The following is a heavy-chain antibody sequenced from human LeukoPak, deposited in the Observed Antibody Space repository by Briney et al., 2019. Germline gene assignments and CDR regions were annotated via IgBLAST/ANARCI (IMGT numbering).Heavy chain of an antibody. J-gene: IGHJ4*02. CDR3: AKRDGYNLGLVDY. D-gene: IGHD5-24*01. CDR1: GFTFSSYA. V-gene: IGHV3-23*01. CDR2: ISGSGGST. Sequence: GGSLRLSCAASGFTFSSYAMSWVCQAPGKGLEWVSAISGSGGSTYYADSVKGRFTISRDNSKNTLYLQMNSLRAEDTTVYYCAKRDGYNLGLVDYWGQGTLVTVSS.